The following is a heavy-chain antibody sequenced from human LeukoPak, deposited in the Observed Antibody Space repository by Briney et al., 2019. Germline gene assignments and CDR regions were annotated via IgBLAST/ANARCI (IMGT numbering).Heavy chain of an antibody. D-gene: IGHD3-22*01. Sequence: ASVTVSCKASGYTFTSYAMHWVRQAPGQRLEWMGWINAGNGNTKYSQKFQGRVTITRDTSASTAYMELSSLRSEDTAVYYCARASSFYYYDSSGFDYWGQGTLVTVSS. CDR2: INAGNGNT. CDR3: ARASSFYYYDSSGFDY. CDR1: GYTFTSYA. J-gene: IGHJ4*02. V-gene: IGHV1-3*01.